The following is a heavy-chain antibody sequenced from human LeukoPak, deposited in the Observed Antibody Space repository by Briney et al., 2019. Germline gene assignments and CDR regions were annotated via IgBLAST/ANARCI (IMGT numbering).Heavy chain of an antibody. J-gene: IGHJ1*01. V-gene: IGHV3-7*01. CDR2: IHPDGTAQ. CDR1: GFTFRTYW. CDR3: AAGGSIGGFFPN. Sequence: GGSLRLSCVASGFTFRTYWMSWVRQSPGKGLEWVANIHPDGTAQFYVDSVKGRFIISRDNAKNSLFLQMNSLRDEHMAVYYCAAGGSIGGFFPNWGQGTLVTVSS. D-gene: IGHD3-3*01.